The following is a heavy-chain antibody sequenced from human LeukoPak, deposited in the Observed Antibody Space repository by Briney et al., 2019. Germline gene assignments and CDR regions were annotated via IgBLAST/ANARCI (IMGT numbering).Heavy chain of an antibody. CDR2: ISGSGGST. J-gene: IGHJ4*02. CDR1: GFTFSSYA. CDR3: AKVMDIVVVVAAFFDY. D-gene: IGHD2-15*01. V-gene: IGHV3-23*01. Sequence: GGSLRLSCAASGFTFSSYAMSWVRQAPGKGLEWVSAISGSGGSTYYADFVKGRFTISRDNSKNTLYLQMNSLRAEDTAVYYCAKVMDIVVVVAAFFDYWGQGTLVTVSS.